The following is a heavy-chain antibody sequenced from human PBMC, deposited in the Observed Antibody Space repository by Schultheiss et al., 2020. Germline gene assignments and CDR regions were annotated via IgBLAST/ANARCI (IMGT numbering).Heavy chain of an antibody. V-gene: IGHV3-30*18. Sequence: GGSLRLSCAASGFTFSSYGMHWVRQAPGKGLEWVAVISYDGSNKYYADSVKGRFTISRDNSKNTLYLQMNSLRAEDTAVYYCAKTVLRFLEWLPGPYYYYGRDVWGPGDTVTVAS. CDR2: ISYDGSNK. CDR3: AKTVLRFLEWLPGPYYYYGRDV. J-gene: IGHJ6*02. CDR1: GFTFSSYG. D-gene: IGHD3-3*01.